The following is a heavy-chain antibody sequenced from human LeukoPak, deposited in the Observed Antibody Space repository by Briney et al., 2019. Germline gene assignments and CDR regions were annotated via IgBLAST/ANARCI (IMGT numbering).Heavy chain of an antibody. D-gene: IGHD2-2*02. J-gene: IGHJ4*02. CDR2: INPNSGGT. V-gene: IGHV1-2*02. CDR1: GYTFTCYY. Sequence: ASVKVSFKASGYTFTCYYMHWVRQAPGQGLEWMGWINPNSGGTNYAQKFQGRVTMTRDTSISTAYMELSRLRSDDTAVYYCARVVVPAAIRGGYDYWGQGTLVTVSS. CDR3: ARVVVPAAIRGGYDY.